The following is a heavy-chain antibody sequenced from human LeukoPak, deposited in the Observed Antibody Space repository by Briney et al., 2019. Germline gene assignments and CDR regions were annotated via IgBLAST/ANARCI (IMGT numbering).Heavy chain of an antibody. CDR3: AREKTAYYYDRSGFSEGAFDV. Sequence: SQTLSLTCTVSGGSISSGGEYWSWIRHLPGKGLEWIGYVYYSGSTYYNPSLESRITMSVDTSENQFSLKLTSVTAADTAVYYCAREKTAYYYDRSGFSEGAFDVSGQGTMGTVSS. J-gene: IGHJ3*01. CDR1: GGSISSGGEY. CDR2: VYYSGST. V-gene: IGHV4-31*03. D-gene: IGHD3-22*01.